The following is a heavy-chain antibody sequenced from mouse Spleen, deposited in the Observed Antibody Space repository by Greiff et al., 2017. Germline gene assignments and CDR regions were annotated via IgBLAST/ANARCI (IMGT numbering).Heavy chain of an antibody. CDR3: ARGGYYFDY. J-gene: IGHJ2*01. CDR1: GYTFTDYY. V-gene: IGHV1-76*01. CDR2: IYPGSGNT. Sequence: VQLQQSGAELARPGASVKLSCKASGYTFTDYYINWVKQRTGQGLEWIGEIYPGSGNTYYNEKFKGKATLTADKSSSTAYMQLSSLTSEDSAVYFCARGGYYFDYWGQGTTLTVSS.